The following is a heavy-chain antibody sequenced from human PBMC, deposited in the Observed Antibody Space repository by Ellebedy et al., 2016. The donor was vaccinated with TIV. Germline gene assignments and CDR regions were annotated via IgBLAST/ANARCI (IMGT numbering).Heavy chain of an antibody. D-gene: IGHD3-3*01. CDR2: IYYSGST. CDR3: ARVPTIFGVDTDRYGMDV. CDR1: GGSISSYY. V-gene: IGHV4-59*01. Sequence: SETLSLTXTVSGGSISSYYWSWIRQPPGKGLEWIGYIYYSGSTNYNPSLKSRVTISVDTSKNQFSLKLSSVTAADTAVYYCARVPTIFGVDTDRYGMDVWGQGTTVTVSS. J-gene: IGHJ6*02.